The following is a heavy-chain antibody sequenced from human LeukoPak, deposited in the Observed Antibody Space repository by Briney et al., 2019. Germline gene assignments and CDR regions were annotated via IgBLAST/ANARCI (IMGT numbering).Heavy chain of an antibody. J-gene: IGHJ3*02. CDR3: ARDKNLLAYCGGACYVDAFDI. CDR2: ISIDGRII. Sequence: PGRSLRLSCAASGFTFSNYEMNWIRQAPGTGLEWVSYISIDGRIIYYTDSVKGRFTISRDNARNSLYLQMNSLRAEDTAVYYCARDKNLLAYCGGACYVDAFDIWGQGTMVTVHS. V-gene: IGHV3-48*03. D-gene: IGHD2-21*02. CDR1: GFTFSNYE.